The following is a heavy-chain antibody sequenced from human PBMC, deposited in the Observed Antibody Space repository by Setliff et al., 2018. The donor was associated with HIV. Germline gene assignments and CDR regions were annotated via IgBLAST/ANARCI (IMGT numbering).Heavy chain of an antibody. CDR2: IYYSGST. D-gene: IGHD6-19*01. J-gene: IGHJ3*02. CDR1: GGSISSYY. CDR3: ARRNSGWYDAFDI. V-gene: IGHV4-59*08. Sequence: PSETLSLTCTVSGGSISSYYWSWIRQPPGKGLEWIGYIYYSGSTNYNPSLKSRVTIPVDTSKNQFSLKLSSVTAADTAVYHCARRNSGWYDAFDIWGQGTMVTVSS.